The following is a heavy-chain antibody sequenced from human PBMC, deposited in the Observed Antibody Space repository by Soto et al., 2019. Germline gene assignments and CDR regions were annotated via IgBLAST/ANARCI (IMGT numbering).Heavy chain of an antibody. D-gene: IGHD3-10*01. V-gene: IGHV3-53*01. CDR3: ARSSGSHLDYYYGMDV. J-gene: IGHJ6*02. CDR2: IYSGGST. CDR1: GFTVSSNY. Sequence: GGSLRLSCAASGFTVSSNYMSWVRQAPGKGLEWVSVIYSGGSTYYADSVKGRFTISRDNSKNTLYLQMNSLRAEDTAVYYCARSSGSHLDYYYGMDVWGQGTTVTVS.